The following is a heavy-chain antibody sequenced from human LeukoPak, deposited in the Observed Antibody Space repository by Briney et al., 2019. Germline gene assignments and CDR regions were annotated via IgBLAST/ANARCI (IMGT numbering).Heavy chain of an antibody. V-gene: IGHV4-31*03. CDR3: ASFKRRLRDDFWSGYYRDAFDI. CDR2: IYYSGST. J-gene: IGHJ3*02. D-gene: IGHD3-3*01. CDR1: GGSISSGGYY. Sequence: SETLSLTCTVSGGSISSGGYYWSWIRQHPGKGLEWIGYIYYSGSTYYNPSLKSRVTISVDTSKNQFSLKLSSVTAADTAVYYCASFKRRLRDDFWSGYYRDAFDIWGQGTMVTVSS.